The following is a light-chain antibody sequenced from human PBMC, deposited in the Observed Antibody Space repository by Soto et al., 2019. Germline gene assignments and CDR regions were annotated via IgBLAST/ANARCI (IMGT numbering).Light chain of an antibody. V-gene: IGKV3-20*01. J-gene: IGKJ2*01. CDR2: GAS. CDR3: QQYASSSYT. Sequence: EIVLTQSPGTLSLSPGERATLSCRASQSVSSTYLAWYQQRPGQAPRVLMFGASTRATGIPDRFSGSGSGTDFTLAISRLEPEDSVVYYCQQYASSSYTFGQGTKREI. CDR1: QSVSSTY.